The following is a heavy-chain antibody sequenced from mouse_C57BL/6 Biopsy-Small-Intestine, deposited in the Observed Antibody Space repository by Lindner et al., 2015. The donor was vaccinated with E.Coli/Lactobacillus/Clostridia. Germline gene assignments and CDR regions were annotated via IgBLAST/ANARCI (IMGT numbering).Heavy chain of an antibody. CDR3: ARGDRQLGNYFDY. CDR2: IYPGDGNT. Sequence: VQLQESGPALVKPGASVKISCKASGYAFSSSWMNWVKQRPGKGLEWIGRIYPGDGNTNYNGKFKGKATLTADKSSSTAYVQLSSLTSEDSAVYFCARGDRQLGNYFDYWGQGTTLTVSS. D-gene: IGHD3-2*01. J-gene: IGHJ2*01. V-gene: IGHV1-82*01. CDR1: GYAFSSSW.